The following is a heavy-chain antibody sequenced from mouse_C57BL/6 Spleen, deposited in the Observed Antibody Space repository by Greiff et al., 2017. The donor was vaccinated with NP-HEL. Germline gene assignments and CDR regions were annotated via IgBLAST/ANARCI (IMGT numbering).Heavy chain of an antibody. CDR2: ISNLAYSI. J-gene: IGHJ4*01. CDR1: GFTFSDYG. V-gene: IGHV5-15*04. D-gene: IGHD1-1*01. CDR3: ASQSGSSFYYAMDY. Sequence: EVMLVESGGGLVQPGGSLKLSCAASGFTFSDYGMAWVRQAPRKGPEWVAFISNLAYSIYYADTVTGRFTISRENAKNPLYLEMSSLRSEDTAMYYWASQSGSSFYYAMDYWGQGTSVTVAS.